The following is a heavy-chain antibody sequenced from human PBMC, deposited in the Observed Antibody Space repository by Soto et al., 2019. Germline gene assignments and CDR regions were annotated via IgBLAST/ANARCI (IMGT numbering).Heavy chain of an antibody. CDR1: GFDFSSQV. J-gene: IGHJ5*02. D-gene: IGHD3-3*01. CDR2: VSGSGGSK. Sequence: EVQLFESGGGLVQPGESLRLSCVGSGFDFSSQVMSWVRQAPGKGLEWVSSVSGSGGSKHFPDFLKGRFSSSRDNSKNNFYLEMNSVRVEDTAVCYCVKDPPLWSGYSFSENHWGQGTLVNVSS. CDR3: VKDPPLWSGYSFSENH. V-gene: IGHV3-23*01.